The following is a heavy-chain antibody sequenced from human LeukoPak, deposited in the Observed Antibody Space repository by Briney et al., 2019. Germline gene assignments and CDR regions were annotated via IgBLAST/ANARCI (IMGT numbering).Heavy chain of an antibody. CDR3: ARHDMTTVTEYGMDV. J-gene: IGHJ6*02. D-gene: IGHD4-11*01. CDR2: IYYSGST. Sequence: SETLSLTCTVSGGSLSSSSYYWGWLRQPPGTGLERNGSIYYSGSTYYNPSLKSRVTISVDTSKNQFSLKLSSVTAADTAVYYCARHDMTTVTEYGMDVWGQGTTVTVSS. V-gene: IGHV4-39*01. CDR1: GGSLSSSSYY.